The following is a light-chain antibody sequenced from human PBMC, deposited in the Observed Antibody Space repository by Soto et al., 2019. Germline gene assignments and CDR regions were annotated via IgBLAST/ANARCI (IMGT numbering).Light chain of an antibody. CDR3: QQYNNWPPWT. V-gene: IGKV3-20*01. J-gene: IGKJ1*01. CDR2: GAS. CDR1: QSVSSSY. Sequence: EIVLTQSPGTLSLSPGEIATLSFSASQSVSSSYLAWYQQKPGQAPSLLIYGASRRATGIPARFSGSGSGTDFTLTISSLEPEDFAVYYCQQYNNWPPWTFGQGTKVDIK.